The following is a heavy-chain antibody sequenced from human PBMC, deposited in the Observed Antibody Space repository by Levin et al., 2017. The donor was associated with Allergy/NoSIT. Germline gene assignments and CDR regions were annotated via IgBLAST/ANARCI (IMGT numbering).Heavy chain of an antibody. Sequence: ASVKVSCKASGYTFTSYDITWVRQAPGQGLEWMGWISTYNGNTKFAQKLQGRLTMTTDTSTSTAYMELRSLSSDDTAVYYCAREESEQLWVHWGQGTLVTVSS. CDR1: GYTFTSYD. D-gene: IGHD5-18*01. J-gene: IGHJ1*01. V-gene: IGHV1-18*01. CDR2: ISTYNGNT. CDR3: AREESEQLWVH.